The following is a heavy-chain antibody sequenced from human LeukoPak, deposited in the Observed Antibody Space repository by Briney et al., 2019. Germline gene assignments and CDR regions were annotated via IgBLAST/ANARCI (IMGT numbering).Heavy chain of an antibody. J-gene: IGHJ3*02. Sequence: GGSLRLSCAASGFTFSNSAMSWVRQAPGKGLEWVSSISGSGDITNYAGSVKGRFTVSRDNSKDTLYLQMNSLRAEDTVIYYCARSNIVGDPRGAFDIWGQGTMVTVYS. CDR2: ISGSGDIT. V-gene: IGHV3-23*01. D-gene: IGHD1-26*01. CDR3: ARSNIVGDPRGAFDI. CDR1: GFTFSNSA.